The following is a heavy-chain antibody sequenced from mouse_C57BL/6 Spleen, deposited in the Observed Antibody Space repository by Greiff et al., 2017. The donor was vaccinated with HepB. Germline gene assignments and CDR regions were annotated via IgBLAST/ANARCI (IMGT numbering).Heavy chain of an antibody. D-gene: IGHD1-1*01. CDR2: IRNKANGYTT. CDR1: GFTFTDYY. V-gene: IGHV7-3*01. CDR3: ARSITTVVAGMDY. Sequence: EVQVVESGGGLVQPGGSLSLSCAASGFTFTDYYMSWVRQPPGKALEWLGFIRNKANGYTTEYSASVKGRFTISRDNSQSILYLQMNALRAEDSATYYCARSITTVVAGMDYWGQGTSVTVSS. J-gene: IGHJ4*01.